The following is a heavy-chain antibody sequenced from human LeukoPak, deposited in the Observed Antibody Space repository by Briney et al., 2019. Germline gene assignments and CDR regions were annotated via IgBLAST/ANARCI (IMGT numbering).Heavy chain of an antibody. Sequence: GGSLRLSCAASGFTFSSYWMSWVRQAPGKGLEWVVNIKHDGSVKYYVDSVKGRFTISRDNVKNMVYLQMNSLRSEDTAVYYCARVGGDRVAYWGQGTLVTVSS. CDR2: IKHDGSVK. CDR3: ARVGGDRVAY. CDR1: GFTFSSYW. D-gene: IGHD4-17*01. V-gene: IGHV3-7*05. J-gene: IGHJ4*02.